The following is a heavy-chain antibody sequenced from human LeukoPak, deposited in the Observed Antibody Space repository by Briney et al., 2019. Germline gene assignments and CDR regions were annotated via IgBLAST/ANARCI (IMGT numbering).Heavy chain of an antibody. V-gene: IGHV4-59*01. CDR3: ARTPRIAVAGTYYYMDV. CDR1: GGSISSYY. Sequence: SETLSLTCTVSGGSISSYYWSWIRQPPGKGLEWIGYIYYSGSTNYNPSLKSRVTISVDTSKNQFSLKLSSVTAADTAVYYCARTPRIAVAGTYYYMDVWGKGTTVTISS. J-gene: IGHJ6*03. CDR2: IYYSGST. D-gene: IGHD6-19*01.